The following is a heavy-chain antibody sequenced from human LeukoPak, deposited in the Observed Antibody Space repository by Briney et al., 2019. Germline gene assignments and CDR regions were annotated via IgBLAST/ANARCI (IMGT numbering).Heavy chain of an antibody. CDR2: IIPILGIA. J-gene: IGHJ5*02. Sequence: SVKVSCKASGSTFSSYTISWVRQAPGQGLEWMGRIIPILGIANYAQKFQGRVTITADKSTSTAYMELSSLRSEDTAVYYCARGVVAVAGTWFDPWGQGTLVTVSS. D-gene: IGHD6-19*01. CDR1: GSTFSSYT. V-gene: IGHV1-69*02. CDR3: ARGVVAVAGTWFDP.